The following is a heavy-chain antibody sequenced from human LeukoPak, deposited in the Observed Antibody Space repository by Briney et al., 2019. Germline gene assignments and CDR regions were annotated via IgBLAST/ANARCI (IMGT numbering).Heavy chain of an antibody. Sequence: AGGSLRLSCAASGFTVSSNYMSWVRQAPGKGLEWVSVIYSGGSTYYADSVKGRFTISRDNSKNTLYLQMNSLRAEDTAVYYCARARLGIAAALRDYWGQETLVTVSS. V-gene: IGHV3-53*01. CDR1: GFTVSSNY. J-gene: IGHJ4*02. CDR2: IYSGGST. CDR3: ARARLGIAAALRDY. D-gene: IGHD6-13*01.